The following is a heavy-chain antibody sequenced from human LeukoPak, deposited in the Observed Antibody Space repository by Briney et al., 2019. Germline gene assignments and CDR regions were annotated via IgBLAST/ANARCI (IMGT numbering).Heavy chain of an antibody. CDR2: ISGSGGST. CDR1: RFTFSSYA. D-gene: IGHD2-8*01. J-gene: IGHJ4*02. CDR3: AKSKFPNDTNGRHGYFDF. Sequence: GGSLRLSCAASRFTFSSYAMSWVRQAPGKGLEWVSPISGSGGSTYYADSVKGRFTISRDNSKNTLSLQVNSLRADDTAVYYCAKSKFPNDTNGRHGYFDFWGQGTLVTVSS. V-gene: IGHV3-23*01.